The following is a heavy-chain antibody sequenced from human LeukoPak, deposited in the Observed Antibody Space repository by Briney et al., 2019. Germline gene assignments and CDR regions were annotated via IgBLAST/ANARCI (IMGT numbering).Heavy chain of an antibody. CDR2: ISYDGSNK. Sequence: PGGSLRLSCAASGFTVSSNYMSWVRQAPGKGLEWVAVISYDGSNKYYADSVKGRFTISRDNSKNTLYLQMNSLRAEDTAVYYCARDGGITMIVVVITYPEYWGQGTLVTVSS. CDR1: GFTVSSNY. D-gene: IGHD3-22*01. CDR3: ARDGGITMIVVVITYPEY. J-gene: IGHJ4*02. V-gene: IGHV3-30*03.